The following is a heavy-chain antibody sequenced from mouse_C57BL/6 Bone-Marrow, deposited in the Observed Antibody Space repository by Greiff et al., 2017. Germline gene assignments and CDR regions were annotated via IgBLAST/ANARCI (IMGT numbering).Heavy chain of an antibody. CDR2: IDPSDSYT. CDR1: GYTFTSYW. V-gene: IGHV1-69*01. J-gene: IGHJ4*01. D-gene: IGHD1-1*01. CDR3: ARERVTTVDYYAMDY. Sequence: QVQLKEPGAELVMPGASVKLSCKASGYTFTSYWMHWVKQRPGQGLEWIGEIDPSDSYTNYNQKFKGKSTLTVDKSSSTAYMQLSSLTSEDSAVYYCARERVTTVDYYAMDYWGQGTSVTVSS.